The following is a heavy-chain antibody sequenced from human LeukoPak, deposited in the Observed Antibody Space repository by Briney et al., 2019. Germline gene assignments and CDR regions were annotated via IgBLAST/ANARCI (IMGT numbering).Heavy chain of an antibody. J-gene: IGHJ4*02. D-gene: IGHD3-10*01. CDR1: GFTVNGNY. CDR2: IYSGGDT. CDR3: ARGGRNSGNYYLESYFDL. V-gene: IGHV3-66*01. Sequence: GGSLRLSCAASGFTVNGNYMSWVRQAPGKGLEWVSMIYSGGDTYYADSVRDRFTISRDSSKNAPYLQMNSLGADDTAVYYCARGGRNSGNYYLESYFDLWGQGTLVTVSS.